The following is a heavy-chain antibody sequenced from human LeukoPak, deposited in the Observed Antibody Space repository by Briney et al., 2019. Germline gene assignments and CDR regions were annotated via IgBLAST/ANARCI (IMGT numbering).Heavy chain of an antibody. D-gene: IGHD6-19*01. CDR2: ISGSGGST. CDR3: AKDQGGSGWYKH. CDR1: GFPFSTYT. V-gene: IGHV3-23*01. Sequence: LSLTRAPSGFPFSTYTMSWVRQAPGPGLDWFSAISGSGGSTYSAASVKGRFTISRDNSKNTLYLQMNSLRAEDTAVYYCAKDQGGSGWYKHWGQGTLVTVSS. J-gene: IGHJ1*01.